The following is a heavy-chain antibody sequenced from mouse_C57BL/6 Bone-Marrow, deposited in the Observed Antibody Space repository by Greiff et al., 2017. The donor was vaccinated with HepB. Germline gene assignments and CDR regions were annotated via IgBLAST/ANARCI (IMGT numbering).Heavy chain of an antibody. CDR2: INPSNGGT. V-gene: IGHV1-53*01. Sequence: VQLQQPGTELVKPGASVKLSCKASGYTFTSYWMHWVKQRPGQGLEWIGNINPSNGGTNYNEKFKSKATLTVDKSSSTAYMQLSILKSEDSAVYYCARSNYGSPYYFDYWGQGTTLTVSS. D-gene: IGHD1-1*01. J-gene: IGHJ2*01. CDR1: GYTFTSYW. CDR3: ARSNYGSPYYFDY.